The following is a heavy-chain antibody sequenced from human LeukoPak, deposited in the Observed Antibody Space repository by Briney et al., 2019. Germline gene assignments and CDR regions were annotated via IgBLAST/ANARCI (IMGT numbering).Heavy chain of an antibody. J-gene: IGHJ4*02. CDR3: ARSFGPGIAVAGY. CDR1: GYAFTSYG. Sequence: GASVSVSCAASGYAFTSYGISWGREAPGQGLEWMGWISAYNGNTNYTHNLQGRVTMTTDTSTSTAYMELRSLRSDDTAVSYCARSFGPGIAVAGYWGQETLVTASS. V-gene: IGHV1-18*01. D-gene: IGHD6-19*01. CDR2: ISAYNGNT.